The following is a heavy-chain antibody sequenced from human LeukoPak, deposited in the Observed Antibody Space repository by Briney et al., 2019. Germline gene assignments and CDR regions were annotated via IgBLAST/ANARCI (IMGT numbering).Heavy chain of an antibody. Sequence: GGSLRLSCAASGFTFSRYDMYWVRQGAGKGLEWVSTIGTAGDTYYAGSVKGRFTISRENAKNSLYLQMNSLRAGDTAVYYCARGGRTHYDPWNGSFDYWGQGTLVTVSS. D-gene: IGHD3-3*01. CDR3: ARGGRTHYDPWNGSFDY. CDR1: GFTFSRYD. V-gene: IGHV3-13*01. J-gene: IGHJ4*02. CDR2: IGTAGDT.